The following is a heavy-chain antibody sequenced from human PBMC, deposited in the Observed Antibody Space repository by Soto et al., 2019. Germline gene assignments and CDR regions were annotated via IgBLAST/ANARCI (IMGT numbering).Heavy chain of an antibody. V-gene: IGHV4-61*01. CDR1: GGSVSSGRYY. D-gene: IGHD6-13*01. CDR3: ARAIAAAGPYYYYYGMDV. CDR2: IYYSGST. Sequence: KPSETLSLTCTVSGGSVSSGRYYWSWIRQPPGKGLEWIGYIYYSGSTNYNPSLKSRVTISVDTSKNQFSLKLSSVTAADTAVYYCARAIAAAGPYYYYYGMDVWGQGTTVTVSS. J-gene: IGHJ6*02.